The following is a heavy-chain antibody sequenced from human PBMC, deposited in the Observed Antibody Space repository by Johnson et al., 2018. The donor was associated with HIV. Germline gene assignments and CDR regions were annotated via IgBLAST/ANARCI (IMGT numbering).Heavy chain of an antibody. V-gene: IGHV3-33*06. CDR3: AKSDVVVIPEGAFDI. CDR2: IWYDGSNK. J-gene: IGHJ3*02. CDR1: GFTFSDYY. D-gene: IGHD2-21*01. Sequence: QVQLVESGGGVVQPGRSLRLSCAASGFTFSDYYMSWIRQAPGKGLEWVAVIWYDGSNKYYADSVKGRFTISRDNSKNTLYLQMNSMRAEDTAVYYCAKSDVVVIPEGAFDIWGQGTMVTVSA.